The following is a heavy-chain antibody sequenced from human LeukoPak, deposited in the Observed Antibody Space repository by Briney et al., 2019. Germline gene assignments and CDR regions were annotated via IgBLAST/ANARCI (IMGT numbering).Heavy chain of an antibody. CDR2: ISGGGGST. V-gene: IGHV3-23*01. D-gene: IGHD2-15*01. J-gene: IGHJ6*02. Sequence: GGSLRLSCAASGFTFSNYAMSWVRQAPGKGLQWVSVISGGGGSTYYADSVKGRFTISRDNSKNTLYLQMNSLRAEDTAVYYCARGYCSGGSCYSYYYYGMDVWGQGTTVTVSS. CDR1: GFTFSNYA. CDR3: ARGYCSGGSCYSYYYYGMDV.